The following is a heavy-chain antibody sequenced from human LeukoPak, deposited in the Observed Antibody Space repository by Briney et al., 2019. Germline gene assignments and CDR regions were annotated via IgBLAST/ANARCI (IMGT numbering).Heavy chain of an antibody. V-gene: IGHV4-59*01. D-gene: IGHD5-18*01. Sequence: SETLSLTCTVSGGSISSYYWSWIRQPPGKGLGWIGFIYYSGSTNYNPSLKSRVTISVHTSKNQFSLKLSSVTAADTAVYYCARTTEGGYSYGSFYYYYMDVWGKGATVTISS. CDR1: GGSISSYY. CDR2: IYYSGST. CDR3: ARTTEGGYSYGSFYYYYMDV. J-gene: IGHJ6*03.